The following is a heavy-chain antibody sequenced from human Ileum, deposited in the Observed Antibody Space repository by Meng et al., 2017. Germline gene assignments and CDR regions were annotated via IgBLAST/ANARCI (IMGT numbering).Heavy chain of an antibody. D-gene: IGHD4-23*01. CDR1: GGPFSSSTY. J-gene: IGHJ4*02. Sequence: VPQRVSVPGRVWLRGPRALPRFVAGGPFSSSTYRGSGRQPPGKGLEWIGQISHSGSASYNPSLKSRVTMSVDKSKSQFSLMLTSVTAADTAIYYCARHGGYSQDFWGQGTLVTVSS. V-gene: IGHV4-4*03. CDR3: ARHGGYSQDF. CDR2: ISHSGSA.